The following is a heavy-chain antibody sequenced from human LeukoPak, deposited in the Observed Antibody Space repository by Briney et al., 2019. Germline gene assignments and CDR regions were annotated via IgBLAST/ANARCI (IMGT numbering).Heavy chain of an antibody. J-gene: IGHJ4*02. CDR1: GFSFSTYA. CDR3: ARESGGNTPYYFDY. Sequence: PGRSLRLSCAASGFSFSTYALHWARQAPGKGLEWVAVISYDDGSNKYYADSVKGRFTISRDNSKNTLYLQMNSLRTEDTAVYYCARESGGNTPYYFDYWGQGTLVTVSS. CDR2: ISYDDGSNK. D-gene: IGHD2-2*02. V-gene: IGHV3-30*04.